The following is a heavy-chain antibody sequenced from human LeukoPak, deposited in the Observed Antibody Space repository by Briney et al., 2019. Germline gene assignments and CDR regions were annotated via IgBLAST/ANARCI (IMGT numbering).Heavy chain of an antibody. Sequence: GGSLRLSCAASGFTFSSYAMHWVRQASGKGLEWVAVISYDGSNKYYADSVKGRFTISRDNSKNTLYLQMNSLRAEDTAVYYCARDPQARYSSSFDYWGQGTLVTVSS. J-gene: IGHJ4*02. V-gene: IGHV3-30-3*01. CDR3: ARDPQARYSSSFDY. D-gene: IGHD6-6*01. CDR2: ISYDGSNK. CDR1: GFTFSSYA.